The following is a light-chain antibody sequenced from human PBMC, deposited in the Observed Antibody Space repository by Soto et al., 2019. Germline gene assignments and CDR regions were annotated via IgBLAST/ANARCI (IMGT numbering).Light chain of an antibody. V-gene: IGLV2-23*01. J-gene: IGLJ1*01. Sequence: QSVLTQPASVSGSPGQAITISCTGTSSDVGTYSLVSWYQQYPGKAPKLIIYEASHRPSGVSYRFSGSKSGNTASLTISGLQADDEADYFCCSYAGSRTGVFGSGTKLTVL. CDR2: EAS. CDR1: SSDVGTYSL. CDR3: CSYAGSRTGV.